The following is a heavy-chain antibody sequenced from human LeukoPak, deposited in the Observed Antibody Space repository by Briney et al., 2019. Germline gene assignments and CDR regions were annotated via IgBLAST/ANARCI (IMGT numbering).Heavy chain of an antibody. CDR2: IYYSGST. Sequence: PSETLSLTCTVSGGSISSYYWSWIRQPPGKGLEWIGYIYYSGSTNYNPSLKSRVTISVDTSKNQFSLKLSSVTAADTAVYSCARRAGRGSSSGSLSQTGFYYYYYYMDVWGKGATVTVSS. V-gene: IGHV4-59*12. D-gene: IGHD6-6*01. CDR3: ARRAGRGSSSGSLSQTGFYYYYYYMDV. J-gene: IGHJ6*03. CDR1: GGSISSYY.